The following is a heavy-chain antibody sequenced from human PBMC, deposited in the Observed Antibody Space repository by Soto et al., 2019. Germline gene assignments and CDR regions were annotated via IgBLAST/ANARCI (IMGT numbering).Heavy chain of an antibody. Sequence: EVQLVEPGGGLVQPGGSLRLSCAASGFTFTTYSMNWVRQAPGKGLAWVSYISSSSSTTYYADSVKGRFTISRDNAKNSLYLQMNSLRDEDTAVYYCARVAGSWGYWVQVTLVTVSS. CDR2: ISSSSSTT. CDR1: GFTFTTYS. V-gene: IGHV3-48*02. CDR3: ARVAGSWGY. D-gene: IGHD3-10*01. J-gene: IGHJ4*02.